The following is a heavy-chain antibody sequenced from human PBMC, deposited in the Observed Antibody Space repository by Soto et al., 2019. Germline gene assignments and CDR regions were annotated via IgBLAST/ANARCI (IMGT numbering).Heavy chain of an antibody. Sequence: GASVKVSCKASGYTFTGYYMHWVRQAPGQGLEWMGWINPNSGGTNYAQKFQGWVTMTRDTSISTAYMELSRLRSDDTAVYYCARKQRYSGSYSLTLDYWGQGTLVTVSS. D-gene: IGHD1-26*01. CDR2: INPNSGGT. CDR1: GYTFTGYY. CDR3: ARKQRYSGSYSLTLDY. J-gene: IGHJ4*02. V-gene: IGHV1-2*04.